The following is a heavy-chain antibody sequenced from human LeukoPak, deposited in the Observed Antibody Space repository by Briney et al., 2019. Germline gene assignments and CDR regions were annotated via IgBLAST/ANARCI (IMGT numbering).Heavy chain of an antibody. Sequence: ASVKVSCKVSGYTLTELSMHWVRQAPGQGFEWMGGIIPIFGTANYAQKFQGRVTITADESTSTAYMELSSLRSEDTAVYYCARVNGDYHFDYWGQGTLVTVSS. V-gene: IGHV1-69*13. CDR1: GYTLTELS. CDR2: IIPIFGTA. D-gene: IGHD4-17*01. CDR3: ARVNGDYHFDY. J-gene: IGHJ4*02.